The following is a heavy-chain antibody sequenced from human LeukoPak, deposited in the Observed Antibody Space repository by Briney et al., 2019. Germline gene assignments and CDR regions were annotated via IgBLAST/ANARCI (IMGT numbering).Heavy chain of an antibody. CDR3: ARDPRGYSSGWYGFDY. CDR1: GGSISSGSYY. J-gene: IGHJ4*02. D-gene: IGHD6-19*01. Sequence: SETLSLICTVSGGSISSGSYYWSWIRQPAGKGLEWIGRIYTSGSTNYNPSLKSRVTISVDTSKNQFSLKLSSVTAADTAVYYCARDPRGYSSGWYGFDYWGQGTLVTVSS. CDR2: IYTSGST. V-gene: IGHV4-61*02.